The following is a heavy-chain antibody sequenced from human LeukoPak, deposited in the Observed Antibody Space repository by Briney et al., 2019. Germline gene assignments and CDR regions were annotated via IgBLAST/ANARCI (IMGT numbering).Heavy chain of an antibody. J-gene: IGHJ4*02. V-gene: IGHV3-23*01. Sequence: GSLRLSCAASGFTFSSYAMSWVRQAPGKGLEWVSAISGSGGSTYYADSVKGRFTISRDSSKNTLYLQMNSLRAEDTAVYYRAKGERITMIVVVTNWGQGTLVTVSS. CDR2: ISGSGGST. CDR3: AKGERITMIVVVTN. D-gene: IGHD3-22*01. CDR1: GFTFSSYA.